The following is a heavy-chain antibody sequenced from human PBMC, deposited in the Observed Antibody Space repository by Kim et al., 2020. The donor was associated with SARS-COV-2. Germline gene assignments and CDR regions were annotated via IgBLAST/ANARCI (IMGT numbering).Heavy chain of an antibody. CDR3: AKGLIAAFDI. D-gene: IGHD2-8*01. V-gene: IGHV3-23*01. J-gene: IGHJ3*02. Sequence: STYYADSVKGRFTISRDNSKNTLYLQMNSLRAEDTAVYYCAKGLIAAFDIWGQGTMVTVAS. CDR2: ST.